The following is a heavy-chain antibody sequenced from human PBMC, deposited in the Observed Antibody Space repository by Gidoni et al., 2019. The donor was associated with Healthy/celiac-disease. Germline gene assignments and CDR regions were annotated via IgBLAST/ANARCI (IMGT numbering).Heavy chain of an antibody. J-gene: IGHJ5*02. V-gene: IGHV3-74*01. CDR3: ASGWFGEFENTWFDP. CDR2: IESDGSST. Sequence: EVQLVESGGGVVQPGGSLRLSCDAAEFTFRCYWMHWVRQAPGKGLVWVSRIESDGSSTSYADSVKGRFTISRDNAKNTLYLQMNSLRAEDTAVYYCASGWFGEFENTWFDPWGQGTLVTVSS. D-gene: IGHD3-10*01. CDR1: EFTFRCYW.